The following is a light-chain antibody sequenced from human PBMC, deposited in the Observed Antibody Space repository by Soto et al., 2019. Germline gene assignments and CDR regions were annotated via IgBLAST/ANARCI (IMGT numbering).Light chain of an antibody. J-gene: IGKJ2*01. Sequence: ETVMTQSPATLSVSPGERATLSCRASQSVSSNLAWYQQTPGQAPRLLIFAASTRATGIPARFSGSGSGTDFTLTISSLQSGDFAVYYCQQYNDWPRTFGQGTNLQIK. V-gene: IGKV3-15*01. CDR3: QQYNDWPRT. CDR1: QSVSSN. CDR2: AAS.